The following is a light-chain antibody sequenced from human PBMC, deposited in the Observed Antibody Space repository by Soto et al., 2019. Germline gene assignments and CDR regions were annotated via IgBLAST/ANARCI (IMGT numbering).Light chain of an antibody. Sequence: QSVLTQPPSVSAAPGQKVTISCSGSSSNVRNKYVSWYQQLPGTAPKLLIYDNDKRPSRIPDRFSGSKSGTSATLGITGLQTGDEADYYCGTWDSSLSSYVFGTGTKVTVL. J-gene: IGLJ1*01. V-gene: IGLV1-51*01. CDR3: GTWDSSLSSYV. CDR2: DND. CDR1: SSNVRNKY.